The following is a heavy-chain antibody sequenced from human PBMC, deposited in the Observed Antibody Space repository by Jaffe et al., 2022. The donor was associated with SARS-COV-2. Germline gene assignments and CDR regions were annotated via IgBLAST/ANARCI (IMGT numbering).Heavy chain of an antibody. D-gene: IGHD2-2*01. CDR3: VRGDIVVVPAADY. CDR1: GFTFSSYA. V-gene: IGHV3-30*04. J-gene: IGHJ4*02. CDR2: ISYDGSNK. Sequence: QVQLVESGGGVVQPGRSLRLSCAASGFTFSSYAMHWVRQAPGKGLEWVAVISYDGSNKYYADSVKGRFTISRDNSKNTLYLQMNSLRAEDTAVYYCVRGDIVVVPAADYWGQGTLVTVSS.